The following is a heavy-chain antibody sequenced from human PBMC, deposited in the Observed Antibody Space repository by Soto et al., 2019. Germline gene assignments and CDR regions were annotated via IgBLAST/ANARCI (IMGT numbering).Heavy chain of an antibody. CDR2: IYYSGST. CDR3: ARVPYDSSGYYVDY. CDR1: GGSISSGGYY. D-gene: IGHD3-22*01. V-gene: IGHV4-31*03. J-gene: IGHJ4*02. Sequence: LSLTCTVSGGSISSGGYYWSWIRQHPGKGLEWIGYIYYSGSTYYNPSLKSRVTISVDTSKNQFSLKLSSVTAADTAVYYCARVPYDSSGYYVDYCGQGTLVIVSS.